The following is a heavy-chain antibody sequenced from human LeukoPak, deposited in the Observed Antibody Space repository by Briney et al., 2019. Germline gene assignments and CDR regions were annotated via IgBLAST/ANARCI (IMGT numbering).Heavy chain of an antibody. CDR3: ARGGIPTGTYYYFYYMDV. CDR1: GFTFSRNV. V-gene: IGHV3-30*01. J-gene: IGHJ6*03. Sequence: GGSLRLSCAASGFTFSRNVMHWVRQAPGKGLEWVALISYDGNNKFYADSVKGRFTISRDNSRNTLYLQMNSLRGEDAAVYSCARGGIPTGTYYYFYYMDVWGNGTAVAVSS. D-gene: IGHD3-10*01. CDR2: ISYDGNNK.